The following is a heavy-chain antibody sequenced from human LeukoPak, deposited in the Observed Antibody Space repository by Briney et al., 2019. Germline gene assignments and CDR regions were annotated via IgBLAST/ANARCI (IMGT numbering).Heavy chain of an antibody. Sequence: GGSLRLSCAASGFTFSSYWMSWVRQAPGKGLEWVANIKQDGSEKYYVDSVKGRFTISRDNSKNTLYLQMNSLRAEDTAVYYCAKEDGSGSGGFDYWGQGTLVTVSS. CDR1: GFTFSSYW. V-gene: IGHV3-7*03. D-gene: IGHD3-10*01. J-gene: IGHJ4*02. CDR3: AKEDGSGSGGFDY. CDR2: IKQDGSEK.